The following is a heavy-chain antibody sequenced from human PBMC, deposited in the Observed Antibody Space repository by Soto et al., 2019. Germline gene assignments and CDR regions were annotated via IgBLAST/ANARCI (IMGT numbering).Heavy chain of an antibody. D-gene: IGHD3-9*01. CDR1: GFTFSHPW. CDR3: TDSLVF. CDR2: VKSKADGGTT. V-gene: IGHV3-15*01. J-gene: IGHJ4*02. Sequence: EVQLVESGGGLVKPGGSLRLSCAASGFTFSHPWMSWVRQAPGTGLEWVARVKSKADGGTTDYAAPVKGRFTMSRDDSRNTLYLQMYSLKTNDTAVYYCTDSLVFGGQGTLVTVSS.